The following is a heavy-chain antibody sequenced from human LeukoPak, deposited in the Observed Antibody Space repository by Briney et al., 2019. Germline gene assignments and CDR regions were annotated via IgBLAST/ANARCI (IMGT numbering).Heavy chain of an antibody. CDR3: ASASSHRIAAGGDY. V-gene: IGHV3-74*01. J-gene: IGHJ4*02. D-gene: IGHD6-13*01. Sequence: GGSLRLSCTASGFTFSNYWMHWVRQAPGKGLVWVSRINSDGSSRNYADSVKGRFTISRDNAKNTLYLQMSSLRAEDTAVYYCASASSHRIAAGGDYWGQGTLVTVSS. CDR1: GFTFSNYW. CDR2: INSDGSSR.